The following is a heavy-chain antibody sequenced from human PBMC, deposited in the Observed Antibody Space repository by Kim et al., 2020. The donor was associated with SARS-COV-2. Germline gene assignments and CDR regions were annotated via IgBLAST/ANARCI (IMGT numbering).Heavy chain of an antibody. Sequence: ASVKVSCKTSGYMFTSHYIHWVRQAPGQGLEWMGWINPDTDKTHYAQRFQGRVTVTGDTSTSTAYMELSSLKSDDTAVYYCARSNGWSHFYNWGQGVPVTVSS. CDR3: ARSNGWSHFYN. CDR1: GYMFTSHY. J-gene: IGHJ4*02. D-gene: IGHD6-19*01. CDR2: INPDTDKT. V-gene: IGHV1-2*02.